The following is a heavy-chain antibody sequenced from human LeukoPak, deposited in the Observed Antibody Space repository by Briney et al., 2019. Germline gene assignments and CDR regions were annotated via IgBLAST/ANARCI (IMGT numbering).Heavy chain of an antibody. CDR3: ARGGYDILTCYVHFDY. CDR2: INPNSGGT. J-gene: IGHJ4*02. Sequence: ASVKVSCKASGYTFTGYYMHWVRQAPGQGLEWMGWINPNSGGTNYAQKFQGRVTMTRDTSISTAYMELSRLRSDDTAVYYCARGGYDILTCYVHFDYWGQGTLVTVSS. D-gene: IGHD3-9*01. CDR1: GYTFTGYY. V-gene: IGHV1-2*02.